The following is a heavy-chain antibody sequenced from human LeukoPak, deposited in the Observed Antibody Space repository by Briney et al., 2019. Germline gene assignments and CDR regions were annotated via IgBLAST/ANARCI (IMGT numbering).Heavy chain of an antibody. D-gene: IGHD3-16*01. CDR3: AKVTGGAGY. V-gene: IGHV3-9*01. Sequence: GRSLRLSCAASGFTFDDYAMHWVRQAPGKGLEWVSGISWNSGSIGYADSVKGRFTISRDNAKNTLYLQMNSLRAEDTAVYYCAKVTGGAGYWGQGTLVTVSS. CDR1: GFTFDDYA. J-gene: IGHJ4*02. CDR2: ISWNSGSI.